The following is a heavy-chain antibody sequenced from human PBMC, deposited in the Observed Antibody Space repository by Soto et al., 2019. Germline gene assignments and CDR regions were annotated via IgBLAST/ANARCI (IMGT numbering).Heavy chain of an antibody. CDR1: GYSFTSYW. CDR2: IDPSDSYT. D-gene: IGHD3-3*01. J-gene: IGHJ6*02. Sequence: GESLKISCKGSGYSFTSYWISWVRQMPGKGLEWMGRIDPSDSYTNYSPSFQGHVTISADKSISTAYLQWGSPKASDTAMYYCARHPYYDFWSGSVVSANYYYYGMDVWGQGTTVTVSS. CDR3: ARHPYYDFWSGSVVSANYYYYGMDV. V-gene: IGHV5-10-1*01.